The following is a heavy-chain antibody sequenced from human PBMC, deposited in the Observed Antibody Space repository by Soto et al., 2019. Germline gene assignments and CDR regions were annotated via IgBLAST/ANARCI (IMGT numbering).Heavy chain of an antibody. Sequence: QVQLVQSGAEVKKPGASVKVSCKASGYTFTSYAISWVRQAPGQGLEWMGWISAYNGNTNYAQKLQGRVTMTTDTTTSTADMEPGTQRSDDTAVYYCARDAPPADYWGQGTLVTFSS. V-gene: IGHV1-18*01. CDR1: GYTFTSYA. CDR2: ISAYNGNT. J-gene: IGHJ4*02. CDR3: ARDAPPADY.